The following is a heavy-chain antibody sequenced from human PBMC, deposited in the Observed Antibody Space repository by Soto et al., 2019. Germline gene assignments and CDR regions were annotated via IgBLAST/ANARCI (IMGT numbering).Heavy chain of an antibody. V-gene: IGHV1-8*01. J-gene: IGHJ6*02. CDR2: MNPNSGNT. CDR3: ARSTVGVYDFWSGYYYYCGMDV. CDR1: GYTFTSYD. D-gene: IGHD3-3*01. Sequence: ASVKVSCKASGYTFTSYDINWVRQATGQGLEWMGWMNPNSGNTGYAQKFQGRVTITRNTSISTAYMELSSLRSEDTAVYYCARSTVGVYDFWSGYYYYCGMDVWGQGTTVTVSS.